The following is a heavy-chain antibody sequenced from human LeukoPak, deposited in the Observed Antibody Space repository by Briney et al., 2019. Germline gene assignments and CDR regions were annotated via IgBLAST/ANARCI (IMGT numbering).Heavy chain of an antibody. CDR2: ISSSGSTI. Sequence: LSLTCTVSGGSISSYYWSWIRQAPGKGLEWVSYISSSGSTIYYADSVKGRFTISRDNAKNSLYLQMNSLRAEDTAVYYCARDSSYYYDSSGYSGYWGQGTLVTVSS. V-gene: IGHV3-11*01. J-gene: IGHJ4*02. CDR3: ARDSSYYYDSSGYSGY. D-gene: IGHD3-22*01. CDR1: GGSISSYY.